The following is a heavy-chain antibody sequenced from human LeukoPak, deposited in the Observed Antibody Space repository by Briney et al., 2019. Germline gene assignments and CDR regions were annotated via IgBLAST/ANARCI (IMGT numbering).Heavy chain of an antibody. CDR1: GFTFSSYG. J-gene: IGHJ4*02. CDR3: AKDPRYYGSGSYYY. D-gene: IGHD3-10*01. V-gene: IGHV3-30*02. Sequence: GGSLRLSCAASGFTFSSYGMHWVRQAPGKGLERVAFIRYDGSNKYYADSVKGRFTFSRDNSKNTLYLQMNSLRAEDTAVYYCAKDPRYYGSGSYYYWGQGTLVTVSS. CDR2: IRYDGSNK.